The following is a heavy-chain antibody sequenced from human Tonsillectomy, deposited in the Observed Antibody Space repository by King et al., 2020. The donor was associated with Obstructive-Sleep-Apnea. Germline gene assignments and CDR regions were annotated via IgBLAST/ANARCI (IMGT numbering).Heavy chain of an antibody. Sequence: VQLVESGGGLVPPGGSLRLSCAASGFTFSSHWMSGVRQAPGKELEGVANIKQDERYKYYVGSLGGRLPISRDNSKHSLFLQMNSLRVEDTAVYYCVCEAGHNGDYFDYWGQGILVTVSS. CDR1: GFTFSSHW. CDR2: IKQDERYK. D-gene: IGHD6-19*01. CDR3: VCEAGHNGDYFDY. V-gene: IGHV3-7*01. J-gene: IGHJ4*02.